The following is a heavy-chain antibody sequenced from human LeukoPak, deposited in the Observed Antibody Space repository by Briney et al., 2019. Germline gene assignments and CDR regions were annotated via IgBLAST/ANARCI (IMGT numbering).Heavy chain of an antibody. D-gene: IGHD2-8*02. V-gene: IGHV3-15*01. J-gene: IGHJ4*02. CDR3: ATGVYCGDDC. CDR2: IKSNTDGGTT. Sequence: GGSLRLSCVASGFIFSDACMMWVRQVPGKGLEGGGRIKSNTDGGTTDYAAPVKGRFTISRDDSKNTLHLQMNSLKSEDTAVYYCATGVYCGDDCWGQGTLVTVSS. CDR1: GFIFSDAC.